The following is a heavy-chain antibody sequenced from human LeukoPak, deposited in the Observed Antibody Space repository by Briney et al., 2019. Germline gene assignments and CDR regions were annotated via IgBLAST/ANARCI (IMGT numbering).Heavy chain of an antibody. D-gene: IGHD2-15*01. V-gene: IGHV4-34*01. Sequence: PSETLSLTCAVHTGSFGGYYWRWIRQPPGKGLEWIGEINHSGSTNYNPSLKSRVTISVDTSKNQFSLKLSSVTAADTAVYYCARAYSESNNYFDYWGQGTLVTVSS. CDR1: TGSFGGYY. CDR3: ARAYSESNNYFDY. J-gene: IGHJ4*02. CDR2: INHSGST.